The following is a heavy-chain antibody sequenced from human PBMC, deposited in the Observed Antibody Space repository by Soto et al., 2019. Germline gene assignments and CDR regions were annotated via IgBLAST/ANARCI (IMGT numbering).Heavy chain of an antibody. CDR3: ARGLYYDTSGFYYVAFDY. CDR2: INPNSGGT. J-gene: IGHJ4*02. CDR1: GYTFTGYY. Sequence: ASVKVSCKASGYTFTGYYMHWVRQAPGQGLEWMGWINPNSGGTNYAQKFQGWVTITRDTSISTVYMELSRLKSDDTAIYYCARGLYYDTSGFYYVAFDYWGLGTLVTVSS. D-gene: IGHD3-22*01. V-gene: IGHV1-2*04.